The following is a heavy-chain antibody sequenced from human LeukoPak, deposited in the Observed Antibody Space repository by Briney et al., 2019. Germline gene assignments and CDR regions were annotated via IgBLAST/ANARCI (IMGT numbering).Heavy chain of an antibody. Sequence: PSETLSLTCTVSGGSMSSYYWNWIRQPPGKGLEWIGYIFYSGSTNYNPSLKSRVTISVDTSRNQFSLKLTSVTAADTAVYYCARVAGYDFWSGYYTTDYWGQGTLVTVSS. CDR2: IFYSGST. CDR1: GGSMSSYY. CDR3: ARVAGYDFWSGYYTTDY. V-gene: IGHV4-59*01. J-gene: IGHJ4*02. D-gene: IGHD3-3*01.